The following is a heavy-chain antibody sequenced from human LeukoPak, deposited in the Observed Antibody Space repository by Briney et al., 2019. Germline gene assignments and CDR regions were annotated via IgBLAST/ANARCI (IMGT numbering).Heavy chain of an antibody. D-gene: IGHD3-22*01. J-gene: IGHJ4*02. V-gene: IGHV4-4*07. CDR2: IYTSGST. CDR3: ARDTYYYDSSGYWADY. Sequence: PSETLSLTCTVSGYSISSGYYWSWIRQPAGKGLEWIGRIYTSGSTNYNPSLKSRVTMSVDTSKNQFSLKLSSVTAADTAVYYCARDTYYYDSSGYWADYWGQGTLVTVSS. CDR1: GYSISSGYY.